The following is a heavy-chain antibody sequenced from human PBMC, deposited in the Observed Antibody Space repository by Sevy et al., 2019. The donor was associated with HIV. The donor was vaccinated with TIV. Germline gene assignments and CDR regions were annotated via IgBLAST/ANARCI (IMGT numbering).Heavy chain of an antibody. CDR1: GFTFSSYW. Sequence: GGSLRLSCAASGFTFSSYWMHWVRQAPGKGLVWVSRINSDGSSTSYADSVKGRFTISRDNAKNTLDLQMNSLRAEDTAVYYCARGPYYDFWSGYYKDYYYGMDVWGQGTTVTVSS. CDR3: ARGPYYDFWSGYYKDYYYGMDV. J-gene: IGHJ6*02. V-gene: IGHV3-74*01. D-gene: IGHD3-3*01. CDR2: INSDGSST.